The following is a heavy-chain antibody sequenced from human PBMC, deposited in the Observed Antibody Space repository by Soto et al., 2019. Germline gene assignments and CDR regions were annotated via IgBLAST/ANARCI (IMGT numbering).Heavy chain of an antibody. CDR2: IRSKTYGGTT. CDR1: GFTFSDHA. V-gene: IGHV3-49*03. CDR3: ARVHGGYFDY. D-gene: IGHD3-16*01. Sequence: GGSLRLSCTTSGFTFSDHAMSWFRQAPGKGLEWVGFIRSKTYGGTTEYAASVKGRFTISRDDSKGIAYLQMNSLRAEDTAVYYCARVHGGYFDYWGQGTLVTVSS. J-gene: IGHJ4*02.